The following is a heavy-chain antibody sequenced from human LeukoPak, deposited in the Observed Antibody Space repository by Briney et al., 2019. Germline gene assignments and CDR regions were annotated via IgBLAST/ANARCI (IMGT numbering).Heavy chain of an antibody. D-gene: IGHD5-18*01. CDR2: ISGSGGST. V-gene: IGHV3-23*01. CDR3: ANMGESGYSYGHDAFDI. CDR1: GFTFSSYA. Sequence: PGGSLRLSCAASGFTFSSYAMSWVRQAPGKGLEWVSAISGSGGSTYYADSVKGRFTISRDNSKNTLYLQMNSLRAEDTAVYYCANMGESGYSYGHDAFDIWGQGTMVTVSS. J-gene: IGHJ3*02.